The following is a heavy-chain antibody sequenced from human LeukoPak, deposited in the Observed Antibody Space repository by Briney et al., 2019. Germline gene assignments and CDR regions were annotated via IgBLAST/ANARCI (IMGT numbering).Heavy chain of an antibody. CDR1: GFTFDDYA. CDR2: ICGDGGSS. CDR3: VKDGHSCHFDY. D-gene: IGHD5-18*01. V-gene: IGHV3-43*02. Sequence: PGGSLRLSCAASGFTFDDYAMHWVRQAPGKGLEWVSLICGDGGSSYYVDSVKGQFTISRDNSKNSLYLQMNSLRSEDTALYYCVKDGHSCHFDYWGQGTLVTVS. J-gene: IGHJ4*02.